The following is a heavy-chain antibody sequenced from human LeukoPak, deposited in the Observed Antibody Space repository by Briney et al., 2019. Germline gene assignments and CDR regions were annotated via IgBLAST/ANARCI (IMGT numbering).Heavy chain of an antibody. V-gene: IGHV1-2*06. CDR1: GYTFTGYY. Sequence: ASVEVSCKASGYTFTGYYMHWVRQAPGQGLEWMGRINPNSGGTNYAQKFQGRVTMTRDTSISTAYMELSRLRSDDTAVYYCARWGVVGAAAVNYWGQGTLVTVSS. CDR2: INPNSGGT. J-gene: IGHJ4*02. D-gene: IGHD1-26*01. CDR3: ARWGVVGAAAVNY.